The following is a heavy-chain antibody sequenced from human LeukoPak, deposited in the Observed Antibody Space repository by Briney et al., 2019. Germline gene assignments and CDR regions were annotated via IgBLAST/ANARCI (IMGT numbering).Heavy chain of an antibody. J-gene: IGHJ5*02. CDR2: IYIRGST. Sequence: SETLSLICSVSGASISSYYWNWIRQPPGKGLEWIGNIYIRGSTNYNPSLESRVTISLDTSKDKFSLKLTSVTAADTGFYYRAKDLEPGSWGQGTLVTGSS. CDR3: AKDLEPGS. D-gene: IGHD3-3*01. V-gene: IGHV4-59*01. CDR1: GASISSYY.